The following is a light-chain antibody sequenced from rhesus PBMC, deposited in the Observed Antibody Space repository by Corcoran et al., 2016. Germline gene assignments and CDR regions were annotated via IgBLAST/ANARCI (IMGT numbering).Light chain of an antibody. CDR2: VAS. CDR1: QSVNSK. J-gene: IGKJ4*01. CDR3: QQESTWPLT. V-gene: IGKV3-35*01. Sequence: EIVMTQSPATLSLPPGERAALSCRASQSVNSKLAWSLQRPGQAPRFLIFVASNRATGTPDRFSGGGSGTVFTRTISSLEPEDVGVYYCQQESTWPLTFGGGTRVDIK.